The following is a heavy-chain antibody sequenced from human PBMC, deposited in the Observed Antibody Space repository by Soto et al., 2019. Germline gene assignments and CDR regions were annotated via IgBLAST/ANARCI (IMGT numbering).Heavy chain of an antibody. CDR2: ISSDGSGT. Sequence: EVQLVESGGGLVQPGGSLRLSCAASGFTFSSYWMHWVRQVPGKGLVWVSRISSDGSGTSYADSVKGRFTISRDNAKNTLYLQMNSLRAEDMAVYYCAREPGAGIVGVPGGMDVWGQGTTVTVSS. CDR1: GFTFSSYW. CDR3: AREPGAGIVGVPGGMDV. D-gene: IGHD2-2*01. V-gene: IGHV3-74*01. J-gene: IGHJ6*02.